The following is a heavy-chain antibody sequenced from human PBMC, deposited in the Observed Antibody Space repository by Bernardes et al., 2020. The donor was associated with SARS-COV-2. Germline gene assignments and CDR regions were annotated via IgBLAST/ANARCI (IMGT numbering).Heavy chain of an antibody. D-gene: IGHD3-3*01. J-gene: IGHJ4*02. V-gene: IGHV3-48*01. CDR1: GFNIGPYS. CDR2: ISSTGRTI. Sequence: GSLSLSSAGFGFNIGPYSMNWVRPAPGKGLEWVSHISSTGRTIYYADSVKGRFTISRDNGNKSLYLQMNSLRVEDTAVYYCARGLGLRFLEWLLRFDYWGQGTLVTVSS. CDR3: ARGLGLRFLEWLLRFDY.